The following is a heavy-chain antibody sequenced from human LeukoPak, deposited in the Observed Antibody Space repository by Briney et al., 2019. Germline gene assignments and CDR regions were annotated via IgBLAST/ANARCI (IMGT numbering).Heavy chain of an antibody. CDR2: ISGSGGST. V-gene: IGHV3-23*01. J-gene: IGHJ4*02. D-gene: IGHD3-3*01. CDR1: GFTFSSYA. Sequence: PGGSLRLSCAASGFTFSSYAMSWVRQAPGKGLEWVSAISGSGGSTYYADSVKGRFTISRDNSKHTLYLQMNSLRAEDTAVYYCAKTESDFWSGYHFDYWGQGTLVTVSS. CDR3: AKTESDFWSGYHFDY.